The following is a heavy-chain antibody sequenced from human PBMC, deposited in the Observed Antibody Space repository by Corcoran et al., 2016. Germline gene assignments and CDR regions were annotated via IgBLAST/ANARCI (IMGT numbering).Heavy chain of an antibody. V-gene: IGHV4-4*07. J-gene: IGHJ5*02. Sequence: QVQLQESGPGLVKPSETLSLTCTVSGGSISSYSWSWIRQPAGKGLEWIGRIYTSGSTNYNPSLKSRVTMSVDTSRNQFSLKLSSVTAADTAVYYCARELVYGSGRGWFDPWGQGTLVTVSS. CDR3: ARELVYGSGRGWFDP. CDR1: GGSISSYS. D-gene: IGHD3-10*01. CDR2: IYTSGST.